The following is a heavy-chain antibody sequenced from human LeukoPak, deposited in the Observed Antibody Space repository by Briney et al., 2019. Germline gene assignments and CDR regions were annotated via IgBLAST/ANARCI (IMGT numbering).Heavy chain of an antibody. CDR1: GYTLTELS. D-gene: IGHD4-17*01. J-gene: IGHJ4*02. Sequence: ASVKVSCKVSGYTLTELSMHWVRQAPGKGLEWMGGFDPEDGETIYAQKFQGRVTMTGDTSTDTAYMELSSLRSEDTAVYYCATAGTSLRNPYGDHSDYWGQGTLVTVSS. CDR2: FDPEDGET. V-gene: IGHV1-24*01. CDR3: ATAGTSLRNPYGDHSDY.